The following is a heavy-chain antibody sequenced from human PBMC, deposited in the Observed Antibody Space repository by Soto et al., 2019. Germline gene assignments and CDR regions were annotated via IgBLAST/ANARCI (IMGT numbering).Heavy chain of an antibody. CDR2: IKSNSDGGTP. D-gene: IGHD2-15*01. V-gene: IGHV3-15*01. Sequence: EVQLVESGGGLVKPGGSLRLSCAASGFSFTDAWMSWVRQTPGKGLEWVGRIKSNSDGGTPEYAAPVKGRFTISRDDSTNMLYLQMNSLEIEDTALYYCNACSRGGNCYGPVDAWGQGAVVTVSS. CDR3: NACSRGGNCYGPVDA. J-gene: IGHJ5*02. CDR1: GFSFTDAW.